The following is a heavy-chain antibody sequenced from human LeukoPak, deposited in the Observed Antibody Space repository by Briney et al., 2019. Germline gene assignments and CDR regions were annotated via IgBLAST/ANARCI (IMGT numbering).Heavy chain of an antibody. D-gene: IGHD5-18*01. CDR3: ARGKGYSYGLYYFDY. Sequence: PGRSLRLSCAASGFTFSSYGMHWVRQAPGKGLEWVADISYDGSNKYYADSVKGRFTISRDNSKNTLYLQMNSLRAEDTAVYYCARGKGYSYGLYYFDYWGQGTLVTVSS. CDR1: GFTFSSYG. CDR2: ISYDGSNK. J-gene: IGHJ4*02. V-gene: IGHV3-30*03.